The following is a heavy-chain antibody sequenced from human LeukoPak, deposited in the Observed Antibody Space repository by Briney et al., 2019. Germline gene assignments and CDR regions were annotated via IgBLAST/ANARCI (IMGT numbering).Heavy chain of an antibody. Sequence: TGGSLRLSCAASGFTFSSYAMSWVRQAPGKGLEWVSAISGSGGSTYYADSVKGRFTISRDNSKNTLYLQMNSLRAEDTAVYYCAKSNSGRKYYFDYWGQGTLVTVSS. CDR3: AKSNSGRKYYFDY. V-gene: IGHV3-23*01. D-gene: IGHD1-26*01. J-gene: IGHJ4*02. CDR1: GFTFSSYA. CDR2: ISGSGGST.